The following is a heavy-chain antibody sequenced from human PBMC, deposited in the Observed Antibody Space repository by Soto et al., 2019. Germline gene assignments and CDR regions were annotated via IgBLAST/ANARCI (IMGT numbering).Heavy chain of an antibody. Sequence: ASVKVSCKASGGTFSSYAISWVRQAPGQGLEWMGGIIPIFGTANYAQKFQGRVTITADESTSTAYMELSSLRSEDTAVYYCARDYDSSGLPGPWGQGTLVTVSS. V-gene: IGHV1-69*13. D-gene: IGHD3-22*01. J-gene: IGHJ5*02. CDR2: IIPIFGTA. CDR3: ARDYDSSGLPGP. CDR1: GGTFSSYA.